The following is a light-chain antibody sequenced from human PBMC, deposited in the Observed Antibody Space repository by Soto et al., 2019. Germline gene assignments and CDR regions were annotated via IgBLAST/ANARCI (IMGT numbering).Light chain of an antibody. CDR1: QSIRNW. V-gene: IGKV1-5*03. Sequence: QMTQSPSTVSASVGDGVTITCRASQSIRNWLAWFQQKPGRPPKLLIYKTSKLQGGVTSRFNGSGYGTDFTLAISSLQPDDFATYYCQQYDLFPLTFGQGTTLE. CDR2: KTS. CDR3: QQYDLFPLT. J-gene: IGKJ2*01.